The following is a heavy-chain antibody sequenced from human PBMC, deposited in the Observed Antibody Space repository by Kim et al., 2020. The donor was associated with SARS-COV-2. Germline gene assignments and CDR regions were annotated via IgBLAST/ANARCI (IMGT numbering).Heavy chain of an antibody. CDR1: GFSLSTNGVG. CDR2: IYWDNDK. D-gene: IGHD5-12*01. V-gene: IGHV2-5*02. J-gene: IGHJ4*02. Sequence: SGPTLVNPTQTLTLTCTFSGFSLSTNGVGVGWIRQPPGKALEWLALIYWDNDKRYSPSLKSRLTITKDTSKNQVVLTLTNMDPVDTATYFCARTPSDGRGYVSLDSWGQGTLVTVSS. CDR3: ARTPSDGRGYVSLDS.